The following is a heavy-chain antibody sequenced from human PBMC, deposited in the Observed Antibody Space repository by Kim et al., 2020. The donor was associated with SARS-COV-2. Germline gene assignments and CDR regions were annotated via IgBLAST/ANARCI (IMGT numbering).Heavy chain of an antibody. CDR1: GFTFGTYA. CDR3: ARTRSCSSSSCYVDY. CDR2: ISSSGGST. D-gene: IGHD2-2*01. V-gene: IGHV3-23*01. J-gene: IGHJ4*02. Sequence: GGSLRLSCAVSGFTFGTYAMSWVRQAPGNGLEWVSGISSSGGSTYYADSVKGRFTISRDSSKNTLYLQMHSLTAGDTALYYCARTRSCSSSSCYVDYWGRGTLVTVSS.